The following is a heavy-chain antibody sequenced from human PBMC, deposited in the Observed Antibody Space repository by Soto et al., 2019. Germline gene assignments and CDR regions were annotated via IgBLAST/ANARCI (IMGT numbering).Heavy chain of an antibody. CDR1: GYTLTELS. J-gene: IGHJ3*02. D-gene: IGHD3-9*01. CDR2: FDPEDGET. V-gene: IGHV1-24*01. CDR3: ATNLEGNYDILTGPSGI. Sequence: ASVKVSCKVSGYTLTELSMHWVRQAPGKGLEWKGGFDPEDGETIYAQKFQGRVTMTEDTSTDTAYMELSSLRSEDTAVYYCATNLEGNYDILTGPSGIWGQGTMVTVSS.